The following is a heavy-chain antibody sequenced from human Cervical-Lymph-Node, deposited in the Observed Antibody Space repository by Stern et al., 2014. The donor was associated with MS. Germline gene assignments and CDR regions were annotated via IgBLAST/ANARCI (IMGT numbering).Heavy chain of an antibody. D-gene: IGHD3-9*01. V-gene: IGHV1-69*01. CDR1: GGTFSSYA. CDR3: SRGWSYDILTGYSY. J-gene: IGHJ4*02. Sequence: QVQLMQSGAEVKKPGSSVKVSCKASGGTFSSYAISWVRQAPGQGLEGMGGIIPIFGRANYAQKFQGRVTITADESTSTAYMELSSLRSEDTAVYYCSRGWSYDILTGYSYWGQGTLVTVSS. CDR2: IIPIFGRA.